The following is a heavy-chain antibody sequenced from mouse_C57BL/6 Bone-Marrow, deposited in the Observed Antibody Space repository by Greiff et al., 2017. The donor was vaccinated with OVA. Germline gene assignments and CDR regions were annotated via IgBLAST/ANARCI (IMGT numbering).Heavy chain of an antibody. J-gene: IGHJ2*01. CDR3: AMGYYSYYFDY. Sequence: LVESVAELARPGASVKLSCKASGYTFTSYGISWVKQRTGQGLEWIGEIYPRSGNTYYNEKFKGKATLTADKSSSTAYMELRSLTSEDSAVYFCAMGYYSYYFDYWGQGTTLTVSS. CDR2: IYPRSGNT. D-gene: IGHD1-1*01. CDR1: GYTFTSYG. V-gene: IGHV1-81*01.